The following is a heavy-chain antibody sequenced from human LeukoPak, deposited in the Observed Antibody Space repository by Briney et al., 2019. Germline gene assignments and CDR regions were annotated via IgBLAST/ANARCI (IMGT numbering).Heavy chain of an antibody. Sequence: SETLSLTCTVSGGSISSSSYYWGWIRQPPGKGLEWIGSIYYSGSTYYNPSLKSRVTISVDTSKNQFSLKLSSVTAADTAVYYCARHEANSWYSWFDPWGQGTLVTVSS. CDR1: GGSISSSSYY. CDR2: IYYSGST. J-gene: IGHJ5*02. V-gene: IGHV4-39*01. D-gene: IGHD6-13*01. CDR3: ARHEANSWYSWFDP.